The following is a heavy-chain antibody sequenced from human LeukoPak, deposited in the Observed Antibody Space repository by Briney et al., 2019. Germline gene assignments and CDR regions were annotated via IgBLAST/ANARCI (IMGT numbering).Heavy chain of an antibody. J-gene: IGHJ4*02. Sequence: GGSLRLSCAASGFAFSSFAMHWVRQTPGKGLEWVALISYDGSYSYYADSMQGRFTISRDDSPNTRYLQMNSLTTEDTAIYYCARAKHRGWGLDYWGQGSLVAVSS. CDR3: ARAKHRGWGLDY. CDR1: GFAFSSFA. D-gene: IGHD7-27*01. V-gene: IGHV3-30*04. CDR2: ISYDGSYS.